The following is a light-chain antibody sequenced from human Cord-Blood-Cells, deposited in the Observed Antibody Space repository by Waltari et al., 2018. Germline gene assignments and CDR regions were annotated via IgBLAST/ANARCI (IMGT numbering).Light chain of an antibody. V-gene: IGLV3-1*01. CDR3: QAWDSSTVV. CDR1: KLGDKY. CDR2: QDS. J-gene: IGLJ2*01. Sequence: SYELTQLPSVSVSPGQTASITCSGDKLGDKYACWYQQKPGPSPVLVIYQDSKRPSGMPERFSGSNSRNTTTLTISGTQAMDEADYYCQAWDSSTVVFGGGTKLTVL.